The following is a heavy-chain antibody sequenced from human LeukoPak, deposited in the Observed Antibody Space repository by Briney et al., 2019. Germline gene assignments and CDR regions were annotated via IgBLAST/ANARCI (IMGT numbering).Heavy chain of an antibody. CDR1: GFTFSGYS. V-gene: IGHV3-48*01. CDR3: ARDRAVATIGGVDY. J-gene: IGHJ4*02. CDR2: ISSSSGTI. D-gene: IGHD5-12*01. Sequence: GGSLRLSCAASGFTFSGYSMNWVRQAPGKGLEWVSYISSSSGTIYYADSVKGRFTISRDNANNSLYLQMNSLRAEDTAVYYCARDRAVATIGGVDYWGQGTLVTVSS.